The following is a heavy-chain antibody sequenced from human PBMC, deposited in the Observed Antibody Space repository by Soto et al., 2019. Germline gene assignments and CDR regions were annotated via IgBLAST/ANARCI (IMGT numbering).Heavy chain of an antibody. D-gene: IGHD3-22*01. CDR1: GYTFTSYG. V-gene: IGHV1-18*04. CDR2: ISAYNGNT. Sequence: ASVKVSCKAAGYTFTSYGISWVRQAPGQGLEWMGWISAYNGNTNYAQKLQGRVTMTTDTSTSTAYMELRSLRSDDTAVYYCARVLGSSGYRKKDAFDIWGQGTMVTVSS. J-gene: IGHJ3*02. CDR3: ARVLGSSGYRKKDAFDI.